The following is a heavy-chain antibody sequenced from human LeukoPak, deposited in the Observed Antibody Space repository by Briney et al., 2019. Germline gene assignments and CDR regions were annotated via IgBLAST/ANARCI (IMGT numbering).Heavy chain of an antibody. CDR1: GFTFSSYA. V-gene: IGHV3-30-3*01. D-gene: IGHD3-22*01. CDR3: ARVDDSSGAYFYYGMDV. CDR2: ISYDGSNK. J-gene: IGHJ6*02. Sequence: GGSLRLSCAASGFTFSSYAMHWVRQAAGKGLEWVAVISYDGSNKYYAGSVKGRFTISRDNSKNTLYLQMNSLRAEDTAVYYCARVDDSSGAYFYYGMDVWGQGTTVTVSS.